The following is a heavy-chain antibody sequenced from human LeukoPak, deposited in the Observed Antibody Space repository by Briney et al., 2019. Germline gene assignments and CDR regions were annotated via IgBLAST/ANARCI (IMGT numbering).Heavy chain of an antibody. J-gene: IGHJ6*02. V-gene: IGHV4-61*02. CDR3: ARGTLGLFRYYYGMDV. CDR2: IYTSGST. CDR1: GGSISSGRYY. Sequence: PSQTLSLTCTVSGGSISSGRYYWSCIRQPAGPGLEWIGRIYTSGSTNSNPSLKSRVTISVDTSKNQFSLKLSSVTAAYTAVYYCARGTLGLFRYYYGMDVWGQGTTVTVSS. D-gene: IGHD2/OR15-2a*01.